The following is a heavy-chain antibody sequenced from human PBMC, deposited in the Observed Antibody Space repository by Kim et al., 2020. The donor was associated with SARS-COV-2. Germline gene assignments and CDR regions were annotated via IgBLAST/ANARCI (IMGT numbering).Heavy chain of an antibody. CDR1: GFTFSSYA. CDR3: ARDFAWEPHPGAFDI. V-gene: IGHV3-30-3*01. CDR2: ISYDGSNK. Sequence: GGSLRLSCAASGFTFSSYAMHWVRQAPGKGLEWVAVISYDGSNKYYADSVKGRFTISRDNSKNTLYLQMNSLRAEDTAVYYCARDFAWEPHPGAFDIWGQGTMVTVSS. J-gene: IGHJ3*02. D-gene: IGHD1-26*01.